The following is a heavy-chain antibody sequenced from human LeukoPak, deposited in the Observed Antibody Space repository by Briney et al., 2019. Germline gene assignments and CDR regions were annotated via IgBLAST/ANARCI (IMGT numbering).Heavy chain of an antibody. Sequence: PGGSLRLSCTASGFTFNRYSMTWVRQAPGKGLEWVANIKHDGSEKYYVDSVRGRVTISRDNAKNSLYLQMNTLTADDTAVYFCARRNYYQFDYWGQGTLVTASS. CDR3: ARRNYYQFDY. J-gene: IGHJ4*02. D-gene: IGHD3-10*01. CDR1: GFTFNRYS. V-gene: IGHV3-7*01. CDR2: IKHDGSEK.